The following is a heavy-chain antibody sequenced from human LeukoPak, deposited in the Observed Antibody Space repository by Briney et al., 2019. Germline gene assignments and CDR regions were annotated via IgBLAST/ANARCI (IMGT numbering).Heavy chain of an antibody. CDR3: ARNKEGKSLDY. V-gene: IGHV1-2*02. Sequence: ASVKVSCKASGYTSTDYYIHWVRQAPGQGLEWMAWMNPNSGGTSYAQKFQGRVTMTRDTSISTAYMELSRLRFDDTAVYYCARNKEGKSLDYWGQGTLVTVSS. J-gene: IGHJ4*02. CDR1: GYTSTDYY. CDR2: MNPNSGGT.